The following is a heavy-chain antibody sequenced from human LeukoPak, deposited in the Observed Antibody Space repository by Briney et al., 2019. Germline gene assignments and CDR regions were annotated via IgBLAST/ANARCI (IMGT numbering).Heavy chain of an antibody. D-gene: IGHD2-21*01. J-gene: IGHJ4*02. Sequence: GGSLRLSCAASGFTVSSNYMSWVRQAPGKGLEWVSVIYSGGSTYYADSVKGRFTISRDNSKNTLYLQMNSLRAEDTAVYYCAKDRAIAQHYFDYWGQGTLVTVSS. CDR1: GFTVSSNY. CDR2: IYSGGST. CDR3: AKDRAIAQHYFDY. V-gene: IGHV3-53*05.